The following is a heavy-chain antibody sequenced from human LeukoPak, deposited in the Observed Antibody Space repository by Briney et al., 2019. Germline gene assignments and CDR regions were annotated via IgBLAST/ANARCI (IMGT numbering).Heavy chain of an antibody. Sequence: GGSLRLSCAASGFTFSSYWMTWVRHLPGKGLEWVAKIKQDGSEEYYVDSVKGRFTISRDNTKDSLYLQMNSRAAEDTAVYYCARRAGAYSHPYDYWGQGTLVTVSS. CDR1: GFTFSSYW. CDR3: ARRAGAYSHPYDY. CDR2: IKQDGSEE. J-gene: IGHJ4*02. D-gene: IGHD4/OR15-4a*01. V-gene: IGHV3-7*01.